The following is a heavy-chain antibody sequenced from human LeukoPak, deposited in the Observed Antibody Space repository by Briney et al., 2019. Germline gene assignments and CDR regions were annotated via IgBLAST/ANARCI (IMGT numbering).Heavy chain of an antibody. CDR3: ARPRWLRGRNDAFDI. J-gene: IGHJ3*02. Sequence: GGSLRLSCAASGFTFSSYAMHWVRQAPGKGLEWVAVISYDGSNKYYADSVRGRFTISRDNSKNTLYLQMNSLRAEDTAVYYCARPRWLRGRNDAFDIWGQGTMVTVSS. V-gene: IGHV3-30-3*01. CDR2: ISYDGSNK. D-gene: IGHD5-24*01. CDR1: GFTFSSYA.